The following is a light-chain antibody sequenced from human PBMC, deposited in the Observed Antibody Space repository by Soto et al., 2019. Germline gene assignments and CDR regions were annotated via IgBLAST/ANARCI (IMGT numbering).Light chain of an antibody. J-gene: IGKJ2*01. CDR1: QSVSSY. CDR2: DAS. CDR3: QQHSNWPPYT. Sequence: EIVLTQSPATLSLSPGERATLSCRASQSVSSYLAWYQQKPGQAPRLLIYDASNRATGIPDRFSGSGSGTDFTLTNSNLEPEDFAVYYCQQHSNWPPYTFGQGTKLEIK. V-gene: IGKV3-11*01.